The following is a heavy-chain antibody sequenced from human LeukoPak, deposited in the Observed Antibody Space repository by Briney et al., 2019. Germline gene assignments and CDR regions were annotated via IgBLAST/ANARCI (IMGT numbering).Heavy chain of an antibody. D-gene: IGHD3-10*01. CDR1: GFTVSSNY. CDR3: ARDRSGSYPNWFDP. V-gene: IGHV3-53*01. Sequence: GGSLRLSCAASGFTVSSNYMSWVRQAPGKGLEWVSVIYSGGRTYYADSVKGRFTISRDNSKNTLYLQMNSLRAEDTALYYCARDRSGSYPNWFDPWGQGTLVTVSS. CDR2: IYSGGRT. J-gene: IGHJ5*02.